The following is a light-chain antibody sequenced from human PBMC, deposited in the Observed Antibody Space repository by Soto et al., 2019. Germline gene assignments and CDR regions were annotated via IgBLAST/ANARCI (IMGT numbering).Light chain of an antibody. CDR1: QSVDSN. Sequence: EIVMTQSPATLSVSPGERATLSCRASQSVDSNLAWYQQRPGQAPRLLIYGASSRATGIPARFSGGGSGTEFTLTISRLQTEDFAVYYCHQYNNWPPGTFCQGTKLEIK. J-gene: IGKJ2*01. V-gene: IGKV3-15*01. CDR3: HQYNNWPPGT. CDR2: GAS.